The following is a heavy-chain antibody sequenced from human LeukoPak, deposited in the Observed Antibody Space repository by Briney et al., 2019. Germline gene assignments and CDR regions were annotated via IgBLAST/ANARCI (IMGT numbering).Heavy chain of an antibody. J-gene: IGHJ6*02. CDR2: IYTSGST. CDR1: GGSISSYY. V-gene: IGHV4-4*07. CDR3: ARVPAARGYYYGMDV. D-gene: IGHD2-2*01. Sequence: PSETLSLTCTVSGGSISSYYWSWIRQPAGKGLEWIGRIYTSGSTNYNPSLKSRVTMSVDTSKNQFSLKLSSVTAADTAVYYCARVPAARGYYYGMDVWGQGTTVTVSS.